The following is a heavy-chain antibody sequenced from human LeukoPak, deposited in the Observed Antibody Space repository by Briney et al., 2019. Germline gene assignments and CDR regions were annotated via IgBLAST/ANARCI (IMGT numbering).Heavy chain of an antibody. Sequence: ASVKVSCKASGYTFTSYGTSWVRQAPGQGLEWMGWINPNSGGTNYAQKFQGRVTMTRDTSISTAYMELSRLRSDDTAVYYCARETSDCSGGSCYGAFDIWGQGTMVTVSS. J-gene: IGHJ3*02. CDR2: INPNSGGT. D-gene: IGHD2-15*01. CDR1: GYTFTSYG. CDR3: ARETSDCSGGSCYGAFDI. V-gene: IGHV1-2*02.